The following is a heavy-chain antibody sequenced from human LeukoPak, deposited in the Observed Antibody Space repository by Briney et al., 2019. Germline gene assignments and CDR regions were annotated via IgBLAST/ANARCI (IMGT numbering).Heavy chain of an antibody. Sequence: PGGTLRLSCAASGFTFSNYAMSWVRQVPGKGLEWVSTIIGSGGSAYYADSVNGRFTISRDNSKNTVYLQMNSLGAEDTAVYYCARDQRGYLYHMDAWGKGTTVTISS. CDR2: IIGSGGSA. CDR3: ARDQRGYLYHMDA. V-gene: IGHV3-23*01. D-gene: IGHD1-1*01. J-gene: IGHJ6*03. CDR1: GFTFSNYA.